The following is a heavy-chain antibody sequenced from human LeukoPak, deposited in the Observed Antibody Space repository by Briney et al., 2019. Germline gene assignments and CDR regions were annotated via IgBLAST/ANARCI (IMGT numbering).Heavy chain of an antibody. D-gene: IGHD4-23*01. J-gene: IGHJ4*02. Sequence: GGSLRLSCAASGFTFYDYAMHWVRQAPGKGLEWVSGISWNSGSIGYADSVKGRFTISRDNAKNSLYLQMNSLRAEDTALYYCAKDIRRYDYGGNPVDYWGQGTLVTVSS. CDR2: ISWNSGSI. CDR3: AKDIRRYDYGGNPVDY. V-gene: IGHV3-9*01. CDR1: GFTFYDYA.